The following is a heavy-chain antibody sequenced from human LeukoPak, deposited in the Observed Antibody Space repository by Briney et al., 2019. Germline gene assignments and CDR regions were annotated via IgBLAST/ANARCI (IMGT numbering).Heavy chain of an antibody. V-gene: IGHV3-23*01. CDR3: AKDDAWLRFGE. CDR2: ISPSGDIT. Sequence: GGSLRLSCAASGFTFSSYEMNWVRQAPGKGLEWVSGISPSGDITYYADSVKGRFTISRDNSKNTLYLEVIRLTPEDSAVYYCAKDDAWLRFGEWSQGTLVTVSS. J-gene: IGHJ4*02. D-gene: IGHD5-12*01. CDR1: GFTFSSYE.